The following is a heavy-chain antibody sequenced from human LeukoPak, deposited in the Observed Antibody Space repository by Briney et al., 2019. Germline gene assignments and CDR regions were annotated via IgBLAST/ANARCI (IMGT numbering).Heavy chain of an antibody. CDR3: SKEPEPFLEWHFDN. V-gene: IGHV3-23*01. CDR2: ISGSGGSK. CDR1: RFPPRKYA. Sequence: PGGSLRLSCVGSRFPPRKYAMSWVRQAPGKGLEWVSGISGSGGSKYYADSVRGRVTISRDNSKDTLFLQMSSLRADDTAKYYCSKEPEPFLEWHFDNGGQETLVIVSS. J-gene: IGHJ4*02. D-gene: IGHD3-3*02.